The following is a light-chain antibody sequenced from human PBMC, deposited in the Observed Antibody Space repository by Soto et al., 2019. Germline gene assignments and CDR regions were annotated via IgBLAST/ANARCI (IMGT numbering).Light chain of an antibody. CDR3: QQRYDWPWT. CDR2: DVS. J-gene: IGKJ1*01. V-gene: IGKV3-11*01. Sequence: PGESASLSCRASHSVSDYLAWYQQKPGQAPRLFIYDVSKRATGIPARFSGSGSGTDFTLTISSLEPEDFAVYFCQQRYDWPWTFGLGTKVDIK. CDR1: HSVSDY.